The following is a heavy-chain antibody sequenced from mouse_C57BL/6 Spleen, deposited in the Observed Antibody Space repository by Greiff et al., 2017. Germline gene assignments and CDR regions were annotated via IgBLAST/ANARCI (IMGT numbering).Heavy chain of an antibody. V-gene: IGHV5-16*01. Sequence: EVQVVESEGGLVQPGSSMKLSCTASGFTFSDYYMAWVRQVPEKGLEWVANINYDGSSTYYLDSLKSRFIISRDNAKNILYLQMSSLKSEDTATYYCARDGYDRGLDYWGQGTTLTVSS. CDR1: GFTFSDYY. D-gene: IGHD2-2*01. J-gene: IGHJ2*01. CDR2: INYDGSST. CDR3: ARDGYDRGLDY.